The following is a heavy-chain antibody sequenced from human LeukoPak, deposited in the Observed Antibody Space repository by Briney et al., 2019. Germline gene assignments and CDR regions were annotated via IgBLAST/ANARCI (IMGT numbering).Heavy chain of an antibody. CDR3: ARYIYYGSGSYRARDAFDI. V-gene: IGHV4-59*01. CDR1: GGSISVYY. J-gene: IGHJ3*02. D-gene: IGHD3-10*01. Sequence: PSETLSLTCTVSGGSISVYYWSWIRQPPGKGLEWIGYVSYSGSTNDNPSLKSRVTISVDTSKNQFSLKLSSVTAADTAVYYCARYIYYGSGSYRARDAFDIWGQGTMVTVSS. CDR2: VSYSGST.